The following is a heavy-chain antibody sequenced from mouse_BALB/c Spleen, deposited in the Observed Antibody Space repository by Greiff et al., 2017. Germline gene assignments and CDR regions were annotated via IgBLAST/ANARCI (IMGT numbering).Heavy chain of an antibody. Sequence: LVESGAELAKPGASVKMSCKASGYTFTSYWMHWVKQRPGQGLEWIGYINPSTGYTEYNQKFKDKATLTADKSSSTAYMQLSSLTSEDSAVYYCARDDYDGLDYWGQGTSVTVSS. D-gene: IGHD2-4*01. CDR2: INPSTGYT. CDR1: GYTFTSYW. J-gene: IGHJ4*01. V-gene: IGHV1-7*01. CDR3: ARDDYDGLDY.